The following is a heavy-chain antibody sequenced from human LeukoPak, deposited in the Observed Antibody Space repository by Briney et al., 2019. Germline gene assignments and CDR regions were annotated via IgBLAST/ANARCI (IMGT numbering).Heavy chain of an antibody. D-gene: IGHD3-10*01. J-gene: IGHJ4*02. CDR2: FSTSGNT. Sequence: SETLSLTCSVSIGPFSSYHWSWIPQSAGEGREGIGRFSTSGNTNYNPSLKSRVTMSVDMSKNQFSLKVSSVTAADTAVYYCARGHPLIYGSGGDFDYWGQGTLVTVSS. CDR1: IGPFSSYH. CDR3: ARGHPLIYGSGGDFDY. V-gene: IGHV4-4*07.